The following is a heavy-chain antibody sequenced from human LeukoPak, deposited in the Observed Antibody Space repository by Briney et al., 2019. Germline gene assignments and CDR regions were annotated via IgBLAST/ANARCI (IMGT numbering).Heavy chain of an antibody. J-gene: IGHJ2*01. CDR2: ISWNSGSI. CDR1: GFTFDDYA. V-gene: IGHV3-9*01. CDR3: AKDGIDSSGWYWYFGL. Sequence: GGSLRLSCAASGFTFDDYAMHWVRQAPGKGLEWVSGISWNSGSIGYADSVKGRFTISRDNAKNSLYLQMNSLRAEDTALYYCAKDGIDSSGWYWYFGLWGRGTLVTVSS. D-gene: IGHD6-19*01.